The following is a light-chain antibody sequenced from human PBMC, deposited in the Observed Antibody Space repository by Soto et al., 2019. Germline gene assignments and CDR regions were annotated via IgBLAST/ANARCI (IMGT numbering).Light chain of an antibody. CDR1: SSDVGGYNY. V-gene: IGLV2-14*01. CDR2: DVS. J-gene: IGLJ3*02. Sequence: QSALTQPASVSGSPGQSITISCTGSSSDVGGYNYVSWFQQHPGKAPKLMIYDVSNRPSGVSNRFSGSKSGNTASLTISGLQAEDEADYYCSSYTTSGTGVFGGGTKATVL. CDR3: SSYTTSGTGV.